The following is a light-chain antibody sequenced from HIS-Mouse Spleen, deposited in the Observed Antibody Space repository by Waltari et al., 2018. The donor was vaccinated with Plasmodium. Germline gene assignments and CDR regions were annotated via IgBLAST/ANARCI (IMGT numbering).Light chain of an antibody. V-gene: IGKV3-15*01. Sequence: EIVMTQSPATLSVSPGERATLSCRASQGVSSNLAWYQQKPGQAPRLLIYGASTRATGIPARFSGSGSGTEVTLTISSLQSEDFAVYYCQQYNNWSFTFGPGTKVDIK. CDR3: QQYNNWSFT. J-gene: IGKJ3*01. CDR2: GAS. CDR1: QGVSSN.